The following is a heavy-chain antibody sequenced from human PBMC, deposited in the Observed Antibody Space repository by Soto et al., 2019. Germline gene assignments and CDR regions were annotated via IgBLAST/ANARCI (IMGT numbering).Heavy chain of an antibody. CDR3: ASHSGSYYPFAY. CDR1: GGTFSSYT. CDR2: IIPILGIA. Sequence: QVQLVQSGAEVKKPGSSVKVSCKASGGTFSSYTISWVRQAPGQGLEWMGRIIPILGIANYAQKFQGRVTITADKSTSTAYMELSSLRSEDTAVYYCASHSGSYYPFAYWGQGTLVTVSS. D-gene: IGHD1-26*01. J-gene: IGHJ4*02. V-gene: IGHV1-69*02.